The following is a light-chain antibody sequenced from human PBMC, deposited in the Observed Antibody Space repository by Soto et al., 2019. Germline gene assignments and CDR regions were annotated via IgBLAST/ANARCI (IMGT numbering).Light chain of an antibody. CDR3: TSYTTSDTFV. J-gene: IGLJ1*01. V-gene: IGLV2-14*01. CDR1: SSDVGGYNY. CDR2: EVS. Sequence: QSVLTRPASVSGSPGQSITISCTGTSSDVGGYNYVSWYQQHPGKVPKLMIYEVSNRPSGVSNRFSGSKSGNTASLTVSGLQVEDEADYYCTSYTTSDTFVFGTGTKVTV.